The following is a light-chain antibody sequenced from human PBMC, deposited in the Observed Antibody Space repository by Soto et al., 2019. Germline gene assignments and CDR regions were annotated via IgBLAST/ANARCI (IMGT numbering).Light chain of an antibody. V-gene: IGKV3-20*01. J-gene: IGKJ2*01. CDR2: GES. CDR1: QSVSSSS. Sequence: EIVLTQSPGTLFLSPGERSTLSCRASQSVSSSSLAWYQQKPGQAPRLLIYGESSRATGIPDRFSGSGSGTDFTLTISRLEPEDFAVYFCQHFGSSPGYTFGQGTKLQIK. CDR3: QHFGSSPGYT.